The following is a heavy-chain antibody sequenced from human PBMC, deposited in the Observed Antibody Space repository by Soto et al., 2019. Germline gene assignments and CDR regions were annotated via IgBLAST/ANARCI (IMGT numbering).Heavy chain of an antibody. CDR1: GGTFSSYA. V-gene: IGHV1-69*01. D-gene: IGHD2-15*01. CDR2: IIPIFGTA. Sequence: QVQLVQSGAEVKKPGSSVKVSCKASGGTFSSYAMSWVRQAPGQGLEWMGGIIPIFGTANYAQKFQGRVTITADESTSTAYMELSSLRSEATAVYYCARGGCSGGSCYSPFDYWGQGTLVTVSS. CDR3: ARGGCSGGSCYSPFDY. J-gene: IGHJ4*02.